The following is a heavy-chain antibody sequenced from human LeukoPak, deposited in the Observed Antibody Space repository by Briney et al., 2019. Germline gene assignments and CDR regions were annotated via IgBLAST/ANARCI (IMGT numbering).Heavy chain of an antibody. Sequence: GGSLRLSCAASGFTFSSYSMNWVRQAPGKGLEWVSSISSSSSYIYYADSVKGRFTISRDNAKNSLYLQMNSLRAEDTAVYYCARITPGYGSGRGEVWFDPWGQGTLVTVSS. D-gene: IGHD3-10*01. V-gene: IGHV3-21*01. CDR2: ISSSSSYI. J-gene: IGHJ5*02. CDR1: GFTFSSYS. CDR3: ARITPGYGSGRGEVWFDP.